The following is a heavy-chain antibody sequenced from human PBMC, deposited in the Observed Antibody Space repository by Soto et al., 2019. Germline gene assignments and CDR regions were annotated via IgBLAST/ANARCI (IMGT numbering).Heavy chain of an antibody. V-gene: IGHV4-59*01. CDR1: GGSISSYY. D-gene: IGHD6-13*01. Sequence: PSETLSLTCTASGGSISSYYWSRIRQPPGKGLEWIGYIYYSGSTNYNPSLKSRVTISVDTSKNQFSLKLSSVTAADTAVYYCARERSSSWYEGNWFDPWGQGTLVTVSS. CDR2: IYYSGST. CDR3: ARERSSSWYEGNWFDP. J-gene: IGHJ5*02.